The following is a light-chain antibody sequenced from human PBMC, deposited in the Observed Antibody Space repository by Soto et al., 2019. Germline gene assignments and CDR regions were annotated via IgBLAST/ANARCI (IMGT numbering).Light chain of an antibody. CDR3: MKALQTPPFT. Sequence: DIVMTQSPLSLPVTPGEPASISCRSSQSLLHSNGYNYLDWYLQKPGQSPQLLIYLGSNRASGXAXRXTGSGSRTDFTLKISRVEAEDVGVYYCMKALQTPPFTFGHGTRLEIK. CDR2: LGS. J-gene: IGKJ5*01. CDR1: QSLLHSNGYNY. V-gene: IGKV2-28*01.